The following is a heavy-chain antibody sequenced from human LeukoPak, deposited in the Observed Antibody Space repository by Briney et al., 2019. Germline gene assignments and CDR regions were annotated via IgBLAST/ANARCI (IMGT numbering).Heavy chain of an antibody. J-gene: IGHJ4*02. D-gene: IGHD3-22*01. CDR3: ARGKSDYYDSSGYYYHY. V-gene: IGHV4-34*01. Sequence: SETLSLTCAVYGGSFSGYYWSWIRQPPGKGLEWIGEINHSGSTNYNPSLKSRVTISVGTSKNQFSLKLSSVTAADTAVYYCARGKSDYYDSSGYYYHYWGQGTLVTVSS. CDR2: INHSGST. CDR1: GGSFSGYY.